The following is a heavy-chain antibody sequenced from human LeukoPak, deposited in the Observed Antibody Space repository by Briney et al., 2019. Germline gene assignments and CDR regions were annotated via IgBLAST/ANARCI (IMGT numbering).Heavy chain of an antibody. CDR2: IYHSGST. CDR1: DYSISSGYY. Sequence: PSETLSLTCAVSDYSISSGYYWGWIRQPPGKGLEWIGSIYHSGSTYYNPSLKSRATISVDTSKNQFSLKLSSVTAADTAVYYCAAGYCSGGSCYSVVHDAFNIWGQGTMVTVSS. CDR3: AAGYCSGGSCYSVVHDAFNI. D-gene: IGHD2-15*01. V-gene: IGHV4-38-2*01. J-gene: IGHJ3*02.